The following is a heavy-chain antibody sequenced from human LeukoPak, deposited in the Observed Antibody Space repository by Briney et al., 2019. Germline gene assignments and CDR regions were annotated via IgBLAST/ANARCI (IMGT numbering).Heavy chain of an antibody. CDR1: GFTFSTYG. V-gene: IGHV3-7*01. J-gene: IGHJ1*01. CDR3: ARDSPGYGAYVS. Sequence: GGSMRLSCAASGFTFSTYGMTWVRQAPGKGLEWVANIKEDGSREYYVDSVKGRVTISRDNAKNSLYLQMDSLTAEDTAVYYCARDSPGYGAYVSWGQGTLVSVSS. D-gene: IGHD5-12*01. CDR2: IKEDGSRE.